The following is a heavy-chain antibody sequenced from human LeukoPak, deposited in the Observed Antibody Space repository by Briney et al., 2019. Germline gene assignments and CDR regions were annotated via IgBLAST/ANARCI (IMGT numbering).Heavy chain of an antibody. V-gene: IGHV3-7*01. CDR3: ARDSAGNDY. Sequence: GGSRRPSFAPPALTLITNWISWVRQAPGRGLEWVANIKQDGSEKYYIDSVKGRFTISRDNAKNSLYLQMNSLRAEDTAMYYCARDSAGNDYWGPGTLVTVSS. CDR2: IKQDGSEK. J-gene: IGHJ4*02. D-gene: IGHD6-13*01. CDR1: ALTLITNW.